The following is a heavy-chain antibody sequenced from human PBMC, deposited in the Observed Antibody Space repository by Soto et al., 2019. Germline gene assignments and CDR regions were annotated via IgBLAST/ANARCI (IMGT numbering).Heavy chain of an antibody. J-gene: IGHJ1*01. CDR2: IYYSGST. D-gene: IGHD2-21*02. CDR3: ARGEFCGGDCYRGEYFRH. CDR1: GGSISSSSYY. V-gene: IGHV4-39*02. Sequence: SETLSLTCTVSGGSISSSSYYWGWIRQPPGKGLEWIGSIYYSGSTYYNPSLKSRVTISRDNARNSLYLQIDSLSDEDTAVYYCARGEFCGGDCYRGEYFRHWGQGTLVTVSS.